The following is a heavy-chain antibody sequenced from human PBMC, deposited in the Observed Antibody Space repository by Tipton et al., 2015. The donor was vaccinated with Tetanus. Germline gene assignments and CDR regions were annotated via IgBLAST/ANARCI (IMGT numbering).Heavy chain of an antibody. CDR1: GFTFSSYN. Sequence: SLRLSCAASGFTFSSYNMNWVRQAPGKGLEWVSHISGTGTTVDYADSVKGRFTISRDNAKNSLYLQMNSLRVEDTAVYHCVRGGNGLDVWGQGTTVTVSS. CDR3: VRGGNGLDV. V-gene: IGHV3-48*01. D-gene: IGHD6-25*01. J-gene: IGHJ6*02. CDR2: ISGTGTTV.